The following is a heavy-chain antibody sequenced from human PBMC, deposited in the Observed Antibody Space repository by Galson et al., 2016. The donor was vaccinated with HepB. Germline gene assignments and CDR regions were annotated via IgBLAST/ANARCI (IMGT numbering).Heavy chain of an antibody. CDR1: GFIFRGYG. J-gene: IGHJ4*02. Sequence: SLRLSCAGSGFIFRGYGMHWVRQAPGKGLEWVAADSMDGRRKFYADSVRGRFTISRDNSNNMLFLQMDSLRPDDTAVYYCAKRHEYCPPVGCSVDYWGQGTVVCVSS. V-gene: IGHV3-30*18. CDR3: AKRHEYCPPVGCSVDY. D-gene: IGHD2/OR15-2a*01. CDR2: DSMDGRRK.